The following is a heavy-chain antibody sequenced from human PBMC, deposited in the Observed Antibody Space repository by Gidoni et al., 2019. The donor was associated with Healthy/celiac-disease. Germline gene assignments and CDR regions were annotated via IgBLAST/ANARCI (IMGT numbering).Heavy chain of an antibody. CDR2: IYYSGST. V-gene: IGHV4-59*01. CDR1: GGSISSYY. Sequence: QVQLQESGPGLVKPSETLSLTCTVSGGSISSYYWSWIRQPPGKGLELIGYIYYSGSTNYNPSLKSRVTISVDTSKNQFSLKLSSVTAADTAVYYCARAPGYSYGRTYYFDYWGQGTLVTVSS. J-gene: IGHJ4*02. CDR3: ARAPGYSYGRTYYFDY. D-gene: IGHD5-18*01.